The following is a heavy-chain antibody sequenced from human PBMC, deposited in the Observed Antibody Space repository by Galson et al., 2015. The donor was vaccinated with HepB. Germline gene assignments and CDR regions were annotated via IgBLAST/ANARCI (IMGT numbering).Heavy chain of an antibody. D-gene: IGHD5-12*01. CDR3: ARQQVATDRFDY. V-gene: IGHV3-7*01. J-gene: IGHJ4*02. Sequence: SLRLSCAVSGFTFRGHWMTWVRLAPGKGLEWVANINEDGSVKRYVDSVEGRFTISRDNANNSLFLQMNGLRAEDTAIYYCARQQVATDRFDYWGQGTLVAVSS. CDR2: INEDGSVK. CDR1: GFTFRGHW.